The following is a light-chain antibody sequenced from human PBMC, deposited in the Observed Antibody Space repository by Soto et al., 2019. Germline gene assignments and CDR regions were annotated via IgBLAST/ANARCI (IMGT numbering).Light chain of an antibody. CDR1: QTVGSSY. CDR3: QQYDSPIWT. CDR2: STS. Sequence: ENVLTQSPGTLSLSPGERATLSCRASQTVGSSYLAWYQQKPGQAPRLLIYSTSTRATDIPDRFSGSGSGTDFTLTISRLELEDFAVDYCQQYDSPIWTFGQGTKVEIK. J-gene: IGKJ1*01. V-gene: IGKV3-20*01.